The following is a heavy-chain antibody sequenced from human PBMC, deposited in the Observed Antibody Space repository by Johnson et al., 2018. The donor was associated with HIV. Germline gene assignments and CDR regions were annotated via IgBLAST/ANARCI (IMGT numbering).Heavy chain of an antibody. Sequence: QVQLVESGGGVVQPGRSLRLSCAASGFTFSSYAMHWVRQAPGKGLEWVAVISYDGSNKYYADSVKGRFTISSDNSKNTLYLQMNSLRAEDTAVYYCARESGGQYDAFDIWGQGTMVTVSS. J-gene: IGHJ3*02. D-gene: IGHD3-16*01. CDR3: ARESGGQYDAFDI. V-gene: IGHV3-30-3*01. CDR2: ISYDGSNK. CDR1: GFTFSSYA.